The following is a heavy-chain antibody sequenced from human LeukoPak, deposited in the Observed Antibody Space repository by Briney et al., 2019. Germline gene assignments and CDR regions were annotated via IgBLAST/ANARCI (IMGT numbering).Heavy chain of an antibody. D-gene: IGHD6-19*01. Sequence: SETLSLTCTVSGGSISSYYWSWIRQPPGKGLGWIGYIYYSGSTNYNPSLKSRVTISVDTSKNQFSLKLSSVTAADTAVYYCARLSEAIAVAGTDAFDIWGQGTMVTVSS. CDR1: GGSISSYY. CDR2: IYYSGST. J-gene: IGHJ3*02. CDR3: ARLSEAIAVAGTDAFDI. V-gene: IGHV4-59*01.